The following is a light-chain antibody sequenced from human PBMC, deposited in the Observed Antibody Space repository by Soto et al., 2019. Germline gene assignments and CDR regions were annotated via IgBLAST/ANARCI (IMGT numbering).Light chain of an antibody. CDR1: QRITTY. CDR3: HQIHTTPWT. V-gene: IGKV1-39*01. CDR2: AAT. Sequence: DIQMTQSPSSLSASVGDRVTITCRASQRITTYLNWYQQRPGKAPSLLIYAATYLRSGVPSRFSGSGSGTDFTLTIDGLQPDDFATYFCHQIHTTPWTFGQGTKVEIK. J-gene: IGKJ1*01.